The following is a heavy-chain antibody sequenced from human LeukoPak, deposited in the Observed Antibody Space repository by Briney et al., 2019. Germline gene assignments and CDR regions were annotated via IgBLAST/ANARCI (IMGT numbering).Heavy chain of an antibody. J-gene: IGHJ4*02. Sequence: GASVEVSCKASGYTFTSYDINWVRQATGQGLEWMGWMNPNSGNTGYAQKFQGRVTITRNTSISTAYMELSSLRSEDTAVYYCARAIAAAGTLVSDYWGQGTLVTVSS. CDR2: MNPNSGNT. CDR1: GYTFTSYD. D-gene: IGHD6-13*01. V-gene: IGHV1-8*03. CDR3: ARAIAAAGTLVSDY.